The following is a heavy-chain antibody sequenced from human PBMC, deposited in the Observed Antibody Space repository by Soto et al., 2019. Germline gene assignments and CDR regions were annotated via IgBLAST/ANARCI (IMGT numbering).Heavy chain of an antibody. D-gene: IGHD2-2*01. CDR2: ISYDGSNK. CDR1: GFTFSSYG. CDR3: AKGPAIVLVPAAMNYYYGMDV. V-gene: IGHV3-30*18. Sequence: QVQLVESGGGVVQPGRSLRLSCAASGFTFSSYGMHWVRQAPGKGLEWVAVISYDGSNKYYADSVKGRFTISRDNSKNXLXLXXNSLRAEDTGVYYCAKGPAIVLVPAAMNYYYGMDVWGQGTTVTVSS. J-gene: IGHJ6*02.